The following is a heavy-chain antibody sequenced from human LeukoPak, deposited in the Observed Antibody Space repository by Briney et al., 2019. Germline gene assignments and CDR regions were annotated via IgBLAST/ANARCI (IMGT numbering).Heavy chain of an antibody. Sequence: ASVKVSRKASGYRFTSYGISWVRQAPGQGPEWMGWISAYNGDTKYVQKVQGRVTMTTDTATSTAYMELRSLRSDDTAVYYCVRDDSTSWAGDWFDSWGQGTLVTVSS. J-gene: IGHJ5*01. CDR2: ISAYNGDT. CDR3: VRDDSTSWAGDWFDS. CDR1: GYRFTSYG. D-gene: IGHD2-2*01. V-gene: IGHV1-18*01.